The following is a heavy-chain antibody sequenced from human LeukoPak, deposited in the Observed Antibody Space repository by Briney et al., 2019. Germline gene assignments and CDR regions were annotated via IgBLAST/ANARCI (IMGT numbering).Heavy chain of an antibody. Sequence: ASVKVSCKASGYTFTSYDINWVRQATGQGLEWMGWMNPNSGDTGYVQKFQGRVTMTRNTSISTAYMELSSLRSEDTAVYYCARGFLYDSSGYYYSSRTTDYWGQGTLVTVSS. CDR3: ARGFLYDSSGYYYSSRTTDY. CDR2: MNPNSGDT. J-gene: IGHJ4*02. D-gene: IGHD3-22*01. CDR1: GYTFTSYD. V-gene: IGHV1-8*01.